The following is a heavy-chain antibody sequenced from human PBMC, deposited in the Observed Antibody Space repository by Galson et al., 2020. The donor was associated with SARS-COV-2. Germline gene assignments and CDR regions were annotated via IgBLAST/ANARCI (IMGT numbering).Heavy chain of an antibody. CDR3: AKDRGGSGRYVDLDY. CDR1: GFTFRNYF. J-gene: IGHJ4*02. CDR2: ISDSGVST. V-gene: IGHV3-23*01. Sequence: GGSLRLSCAASGFTFRNYFMTWVRQAPGKGLEWVSSISDSGVSTYHADSVKGRFTVSRDNSKNTLYLQLNSLRAEDTAIYYCAKDRGGSGRYVDLDYWGQGTLFTVSS. D-gene: IGHD6-19*01.